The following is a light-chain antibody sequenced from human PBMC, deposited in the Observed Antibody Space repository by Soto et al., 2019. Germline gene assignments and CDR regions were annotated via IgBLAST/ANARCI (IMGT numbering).Light chain of an antibody. V-gene: IGLV2-11*01. CDR3: FSYAGTSSSYV. Sequence: QSALTQPRSVSGSPGQSATISCTGTSSDVGAHNYVSWYQQHPGKAPKLIIYDVTKWPSGVPDRFSGSKSGNTASLTISGLQADDEADYYCFSYAGTSSSYVFGTGTKVTVL. CDR2: DVT. J-gene: IGLJ1*01. CDR1: SSDVGAHNY.